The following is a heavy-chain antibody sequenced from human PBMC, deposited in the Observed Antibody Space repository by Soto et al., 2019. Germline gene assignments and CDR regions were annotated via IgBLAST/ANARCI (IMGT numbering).Heavy chain of an antibody. D-gene: IGHD3-3*01. CDR2: ISYDGSNK. CDR3: AKGSSYYDFWSELDP. J-gene: IGHJ5*02. Sequence: QVQLVESGGGVVQPGRSLRLSCAASGFTFSSYGMHWVRQAPGKGLEWVAVISYDGSNKYYADSVKGRFTISRDNSKNTLYLQMKSLRAEDTAVYYCAKGSSYYDFWSELDPWGQGTLVTVSS. V-gene: IGHV3-30*18. CDR1: GFTFSSYG.